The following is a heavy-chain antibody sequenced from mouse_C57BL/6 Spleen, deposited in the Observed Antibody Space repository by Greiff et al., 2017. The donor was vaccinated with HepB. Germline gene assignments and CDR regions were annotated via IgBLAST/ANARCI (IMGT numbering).Heavy chain of an antibody. CDR2: INPNNGGT. CDR3: ARAYSNYGDYYAMDY. J-gene: IGHJ4*01. Sequence: VQLQQSGPELVKPGASVKISCKASGYTFTDYYMNWVKQSHGKSLEWIGDINPNNGGTSYNQKFKGKATLTVDKSSSTAYMELRSLTSEDSAVYYCARAYSNYGDYYAMDYWGQGTSVTVSS. D-gene: IGHD2-5*01. V-gene: IGHV1-26*01. CDR1: GYTFTDYY.